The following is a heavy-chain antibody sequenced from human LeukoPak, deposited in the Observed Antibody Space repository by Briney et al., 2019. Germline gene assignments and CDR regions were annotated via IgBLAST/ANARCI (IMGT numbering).Heavy chain of an antibody. Sequence: SVKVSCKASGGTFSSYAISWVRQAPGQGLEWMGGIIPIFGTANYAQKFQGRVTITADESTSTAYMELSSLGSEDTAVYYGARADDILTGGAFDIWGQGAMVTVSS. D-gene: IGHD3-9*01. CDR3: ARADDILTGGAFDI. CDR1: GGTFSSYA. CDR2: IIPIFGTA. V-gene: IGHV1-69*01. J-gene: IGHJ3*02.